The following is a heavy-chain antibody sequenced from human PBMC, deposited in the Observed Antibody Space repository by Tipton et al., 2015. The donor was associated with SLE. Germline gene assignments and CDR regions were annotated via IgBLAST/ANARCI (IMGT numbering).Heavy chain of an antibody. J-gene: IGHJ3*02. D-gene: IGHD6-19*01. CDR2: IYYSGST. CDR3: ASLDSSGWSDAFDI. V-gene: IGHV4-61*01. CDR1: GGSISSSNW. Sequence: TLSLTCAVSGGSISSSNWWSWIRQPPGKGLEWIGYIYYSGSTNYNPSLKSRVTISVDTSKNQFSLKLSSVTAADTAVYYCASLDSSGWSDAFDIWGQGTMVTVSS.